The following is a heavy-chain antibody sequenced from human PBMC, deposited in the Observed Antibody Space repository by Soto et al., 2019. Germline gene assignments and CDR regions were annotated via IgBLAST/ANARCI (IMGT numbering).Heavy chain of an antibody. D-gene: IGHD2-2*01. J-gene: IGHJ5*02. V-gene: IGHV3-11*01. Sequence: GGSLRLSCAASGFTFSDYYMSWIRQAPGKGLEWVSYISSSGSTIYYADSVKGRFTISRDNAKNSLYLQMNSLRAEDTAVYYCARSYQPFSYWFDPWGQGTLVTVSS. CDR1: GFTFSDYY. CDR3: ARSYQPFSYWFDP. CDR2: ISSSGSTI.